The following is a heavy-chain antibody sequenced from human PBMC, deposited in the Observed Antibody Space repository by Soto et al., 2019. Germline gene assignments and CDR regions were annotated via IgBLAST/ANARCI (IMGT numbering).Heavy chain of an antibody. CDR2: ISSSSSTI. D-gene: IGHD4-17*01. CDR1: GFTFSSYS. V-gene: IGHV3-48*01. Sequence: EVQLVESGGGLVQPGGSLRLSCAASGFTFSSYSRNWVRQAPGKGLGWVSYISSSSSTIYYADSVKGRFTISRDNAKNSLYLQMNSLRAEDTAVYYCARDGYGDYNFDLWGRGTLVTVSS. J-gene: IGHJ2*01. CDR3: ARDGYGDYNFDL.